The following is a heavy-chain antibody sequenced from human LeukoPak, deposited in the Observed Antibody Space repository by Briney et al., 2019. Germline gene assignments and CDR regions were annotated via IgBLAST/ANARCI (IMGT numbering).Heavy chain of an antibody. D-gene: IGHD2-8*01. V-gene: IGHV3-73*01. CDR1: GFTFSGSG. CDR3: TRQGPNINDDFDF. Sequence: GGSLRLSCAASGFTFSGSGIHWVRQASGKGLEWVGHIRTRANNYATAYAASVKGRFTISRDDSKNTADLQMNSLKTKDTAVYYCTRQGPNINDDFDFWGQGTLVTVSS. J-gene: IGHJ4*02. CDR2: IRTRANNYAT.